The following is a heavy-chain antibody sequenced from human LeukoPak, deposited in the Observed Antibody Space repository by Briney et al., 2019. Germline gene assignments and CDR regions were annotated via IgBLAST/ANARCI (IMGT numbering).Heavy chain of an antibody. CDR1: GFTFSSYW. CDR3: ARECPFPDRSLGMAVYDFWSGYYTPFDP. J-gene: IGHJ5*02. V-gene: IGHV3-7*01. D-gene: IGHD3-3*01. Sequence: GGSLRLSCAASGFTFSSYWMSWVRQAPGKGLEWVANIKQDGSEKYYVDSVKGRFTISRDNAKNSLYLQMNSLRAEDTAVYYCARECPFPDRSLGMAVYDFWSGYYTPFDPWGQGTLVTVSS. CDR2: IKQDGSEK.